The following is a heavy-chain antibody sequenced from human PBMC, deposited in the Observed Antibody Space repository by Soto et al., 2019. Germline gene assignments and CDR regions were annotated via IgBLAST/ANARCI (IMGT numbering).Heavy chain of an antibody. CDR2: IYYSGST. V-gene: IGHV4-59*01. CDR3: ASSVSTSSNFDY. CDR1: GGSISSYC. J-gene: IGHJ4*02. D-gene: IGHD2-2*01. Sequence: PSETLSLTCTVSGGSISSYCWSWIRQPPGKGLEWIGYIYYSGSTNYNPSLKSRVTISVDTSKNQFSLKLSSVTAADTAVYYCASSVSTSSNFDYWGQGTLVIVSS.